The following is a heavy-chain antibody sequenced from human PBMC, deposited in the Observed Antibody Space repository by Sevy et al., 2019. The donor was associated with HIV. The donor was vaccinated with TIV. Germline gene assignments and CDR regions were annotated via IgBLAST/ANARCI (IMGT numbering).Heavy chain of an antibody. Sequence: GGCLRLSCAASGFTFSSYSMNWVRQAPGKGLEWVSYISSSSTTIYYADSMKGRFTISRDNAKNSLYLQMNSLRDEDTAVYYCARGYTGYDVGPLDYWGQGTLVTVSS. CDR3: ARGYTGYDVGPLDY. CDR1: GFTFSSYS. CDR2: ISSSSTTI. V-gene: IGHV3-48*02. J-gene: IGHJ4*02. D-gene: IGHD5-12*01.